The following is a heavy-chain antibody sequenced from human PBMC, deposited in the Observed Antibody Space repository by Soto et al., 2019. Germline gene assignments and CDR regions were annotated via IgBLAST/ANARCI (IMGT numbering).Heavy chain of an antibody. CDR2: IKSKGDGGTT. CDR1: GLTFSNAW. Sequence: GGSLRLSCAAPGLTFSNAWMSWVRQAPGKGLEWVGRIKSKGDGGTTDSAAPVKGRFTISRENSNNTLYLQLSSLRPDDTAVYYCERSSAVAATPEFDDWGQGTLVTVSS. CDR3: ERSSAVAATPEFDD. V-gene: IGHV3-15*01. D-gene: IGHD2-15*01. J-gene: IGHJ4*02.